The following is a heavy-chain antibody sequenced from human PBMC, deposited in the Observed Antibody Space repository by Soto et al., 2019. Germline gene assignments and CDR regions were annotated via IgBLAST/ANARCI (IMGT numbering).Heavy chain of an antibody. V-gene: IGHV4-31*03. CDR3: ARGKWDYYDRSGYSKYYFDY. Sequence: SETLSLTCTVSGGSISSGGYYWSWIRQHPGKGLEWIGYIYYSGSTYYNPSLKSRVTISVDTSKNQFSLKLSSVTAADTAVYYCARGKWDYYDRSGYSKYYFDYWGQVTLVPVYS. CDR2: IYYSGST. CDR1: GGSISSGGYY. J-gene: IGHJ4*02. D-gene: IGHD3-22*01.